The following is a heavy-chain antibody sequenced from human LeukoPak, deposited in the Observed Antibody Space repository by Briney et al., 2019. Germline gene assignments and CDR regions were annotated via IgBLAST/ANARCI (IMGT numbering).Heavy chain of an antibody. CDR3: ARVLMIRDAFDI. CDR2: IYYSGST. Sequence: SETLSLTCTVSGGSISSYYWSWIRQPPGKGLEWIGYIYYSGSTNYNPSLKSRVTISVDTSKNQFSLKLSSVTAADTAVYYCARVLMIRDAFDIWGQGTMVTVSS. V-gene: IGHV4-59*01. J-gene: IGHJ3*02. CDR1: GGSISSYY. D-gene: IGHD3-10*01.